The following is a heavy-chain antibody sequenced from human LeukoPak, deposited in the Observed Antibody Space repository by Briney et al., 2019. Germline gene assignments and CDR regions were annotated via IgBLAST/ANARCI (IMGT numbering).Heavy chain of an antibody. CDR1: GGSISSSSYY. J-gene: IGHJ4*02. Sequence: PSETLSLTCTVSGGSISSSSYYWGWIRQPPGKGLEWIGSIYYSGSTYYNPSLKSRVTISVDTSKNQFSLKLSSVTAADTAVYYCASGGSYRARRYFDYWGQGTLVTVSS. V-gene: IGHV4-39*07. D-gene: IGHD1-26*01. CDR2: IYYSGST. CDR3: ASGGSYRARRYFDY.